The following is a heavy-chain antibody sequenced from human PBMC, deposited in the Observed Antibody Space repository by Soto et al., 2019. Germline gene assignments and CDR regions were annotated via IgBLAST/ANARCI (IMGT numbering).Heavy chain of an antibody. CDR3: VREGLIDDYLIPYYGMDV. Sequence: HVQLVQSGAEVKKPKCSVKVSCKASGGSDSKKAMSWVRQAPGQAHEWIGGIIPIYGTANDAQKFQGRATISADESTSTAYMELSSLRSEDTAVYYCVREGLIDDYLIPYYGMDVWGQGTTVTVSS. J-gene: IGHJ6*02. CDR2: IIPIYGTA. D-gene: IGHD4-17*01. CDR1: GGSDSKKA. V-gene: IGHV1-69*12.